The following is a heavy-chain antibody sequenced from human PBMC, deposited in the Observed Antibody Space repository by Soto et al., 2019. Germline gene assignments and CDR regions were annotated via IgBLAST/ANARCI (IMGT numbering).Heavy chain of an antibody. J-gene: IGHJ5*02. D-gene: IGHD4-17*01. Sequence: ASVKVSCKASGYTFTSYYMHWVRQAPGQGLEWMGIINPSGGSSNYAQKFQDRVTITRDMSTSTSYMELSSLTSEDTAVYFCAAEIDDYADFNHWGQGTPVTVSS. CDR3: AAEIDDYADFNH. CDR2: INPSGGSS. V-gene: IGHV1-46*01. CDR1: GYTFTSYY.